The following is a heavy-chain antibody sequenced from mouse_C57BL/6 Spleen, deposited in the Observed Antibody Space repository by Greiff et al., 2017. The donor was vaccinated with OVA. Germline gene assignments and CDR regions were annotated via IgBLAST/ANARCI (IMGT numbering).Heavy chain of an antibody. CDR3: SRSASGSSPLDY. D-gene: IGHD1-1*01. V-gene: IGHV1-75*01. J-gene: IGHJ2*01. CDR2: IFPGSGST. Sequence: QVQLQQSGPELVKPGASVKISCKASGYTFTDYYIHWVKQRPGQGLEWIGWIFPGSGSTYYNETFKGTATLTVDKSSSTAYMLFSRLTSEESAVSVWSRSASGSSPLDYWGQGTTVTVSS. CDR1: GYTFTDYY.